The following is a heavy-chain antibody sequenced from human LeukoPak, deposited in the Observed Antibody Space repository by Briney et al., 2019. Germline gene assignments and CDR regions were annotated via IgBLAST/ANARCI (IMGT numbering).Heavy chain of an antibody. D-gene: IGHD4-17*01. CDR2: INPSGGST. J-gene: IGHJ4*02. CDR3: ARDVRGPVTVTYYYFDY. CDR1: GYTFTSYY. Sequence: GASVKVSCKASGYTFTSYYMHWVRQAPGQGLEWMGIINPSGGSTSYAQKFQGRVTMTRDTSTSTVYMELSSLRSEDTAVYYCARDVRGPVTVTYYYFDYWGQGTLVTVSS. V-gene: IGHV1-46*01.